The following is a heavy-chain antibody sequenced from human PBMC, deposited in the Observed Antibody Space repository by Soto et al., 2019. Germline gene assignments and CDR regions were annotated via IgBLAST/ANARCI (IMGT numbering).Heavy chain of an antibody. CDR1: GFTFSSYA. D-gene: IGHD6-19*01. J-gene: IGHJ4*02. CDR2: ISYDGSNK. V-gene: IGHV3-30-3*01. Sequence: GGSLRLSCAASGFTFSSYAMHWVRQAPGKGLEWVAVISYDGSNKYYADSVKGRFTISRDNSKNTLYLQMNSLRAEDTAVYYCARDFIAVAGYRSDYWGQGTLVTVSS. CDR3: ARDFIAVAGYRSDY.